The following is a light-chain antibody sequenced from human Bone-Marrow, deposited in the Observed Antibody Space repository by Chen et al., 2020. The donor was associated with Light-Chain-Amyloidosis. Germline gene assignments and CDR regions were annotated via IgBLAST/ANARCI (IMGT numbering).Light chain of an antibody. CDR1: NSNIGINY. V-gene: IGLV1-51*02. CDR3: ATWDSSLTVWM. Sequence: QSVLTQPPSVSAAPGQKVTISCSGSNSNIGINYVSWYQQLPGTSPKLLIYENNQLPSEFPGRFSGSKSGTSATLGVAGLQTGDEADYYCATWDSSLTVWMFGGGTKLNVL. CDR2: ENN. J-gene: IGLJ3*02.